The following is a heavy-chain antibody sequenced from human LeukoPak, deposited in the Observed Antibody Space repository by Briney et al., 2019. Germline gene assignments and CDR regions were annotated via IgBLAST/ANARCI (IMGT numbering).Heavy chain of an antibody. J-gene: IGHJ4*02. D-gene: IGHD4-17*01. Sequence: ASVQVSCKASGYSCSIYGISWARQAPGQGLEFVGWISASDGTTNYAQKVQDSVTMTTDTSTSTAYLELRSLRSEDTAVYYCARCGAAVTTHFSHWGQGTLVTVSS. CDR3: ARCGAAVTTHFSH. CDR1: GYSCSIYG. V-gene: IGHV1-18*01. CDR2: ISASDGTT.